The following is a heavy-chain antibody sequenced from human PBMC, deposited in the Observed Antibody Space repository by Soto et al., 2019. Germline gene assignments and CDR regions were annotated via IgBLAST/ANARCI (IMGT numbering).Heavy chain of an antibody. Sequence: QVQLVQSGAEVKKPGASVKVSCKASGYTFTSYDINWVRQATGQGLEWMGWMNPNSGNTGYAQKFQGRVTMTRNTSISTAYMELSSLRSEDTAVYYCARWRIVVEPAAMRPDYYYYMDVWGKGTTVTVSS. J-gene: IGHJ6*03. CDR1: GYTFTSYD. CDR2: MNPNSGNT. D-gene: IGHD2-2*01. V-gene: IGHV1-8*01. CDR3: ARWRIVVEPAAMRPDYYYYMDV.